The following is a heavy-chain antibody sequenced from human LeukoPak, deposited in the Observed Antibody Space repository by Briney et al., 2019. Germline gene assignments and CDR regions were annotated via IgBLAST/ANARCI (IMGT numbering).Heavy chain of an antibody. CDR2: INPSGGRT. V-gene: IGHV1-46*01. CDR1: GYTSTSYY. CDR3: AREENCGGDCNKFDY. Sequence: ASVKVSCKASGYTSTSYYMHWVRQAHGQGHEWMGIINPSGGRTSYEQKFQGRVTMTRDTSTSTVYMELSSLRSEDTAVYYCAREENCGGDCNKFDYWGQGTLVTVSS. J-gene: IGHJ4*02. D-gene: IGHD2-21*02.